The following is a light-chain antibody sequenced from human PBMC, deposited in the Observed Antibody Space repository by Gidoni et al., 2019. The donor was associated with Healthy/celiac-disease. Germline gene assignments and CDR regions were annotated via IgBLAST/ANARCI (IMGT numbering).Light chain of an antibody. CDR2: GAS. J-gene: IGKJ5*01. V-gene: IGKV3-20*01. CDR3: QQYGSSPPFT. Sequence: EIVLTQSAATLSLSPGERATLTCRSSQSVISSYLAWYQQKPGQAPRLLIYGASSTATGIPDRFSGSGSGTDFTLTISRLEPEDFAVYYCQQYGSSPPFTFGQGTRLEIK. CDR1: QSVISSY.